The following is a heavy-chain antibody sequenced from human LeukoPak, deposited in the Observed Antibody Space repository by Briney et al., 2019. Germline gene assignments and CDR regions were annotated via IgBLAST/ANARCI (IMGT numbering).Heavy chain of an antibody. CDR1: GGTFSSDA. D-gene: IGHD1-26*01. Sequence: SVNVSCKASGGTFSSDAISWVRQAPGQGLEWMGGIIPIFGTVNHAQKFQGRVTMTRDTSTSTVYMELSSLRSEDTAVYYCARDYSGSYVLDYWGQGTLVTVSS. V-gene: IGHV1-69*05. CDR3: ARDYSGSYVLDY. J-gene: IGHJ4*02. CDR2: IIPIFGTV.